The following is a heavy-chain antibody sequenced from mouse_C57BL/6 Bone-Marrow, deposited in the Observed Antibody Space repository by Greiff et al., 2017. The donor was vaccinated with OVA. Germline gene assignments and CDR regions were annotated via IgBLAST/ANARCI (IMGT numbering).Heavy chain of an antibody. D-gene: IGHD1-1*01. V-gene: IGHV1-55*01. CDR2: IYPGSGST. CDR1: GYTFTSYW. J-gene: IGHJ4*01. CDR3: ARNYYGYAMDY. Sequence: QVQLKQPGAELVKPGASVKMSCKASGYTFTSYWITWVKQRPGHGLEWIGDIYPGSGSTNYNEKFKSKATLTVATASSTAYMQLSSLTSEDSAVYDCARNYYGYAMDYWGQGTSVTVSS.